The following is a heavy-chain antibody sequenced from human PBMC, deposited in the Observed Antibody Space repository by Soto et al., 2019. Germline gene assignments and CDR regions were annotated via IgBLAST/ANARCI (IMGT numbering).Heavy chain of an antibody. CDR3: AKDVGLAADGTSYFYGMDV. V-gene: IGHV3-33*06. D-gene: IGHD6-13*01. CDR2: IWYDGNNE. J-gene: IGHJ6*02. CDR1: GFTFSSYG. Sequence: QVQLVESGGGVVQPGRSLRLSCAASGFTFSSYGMHWVRQAPGEGLEWVAVIWYDGNNEYYADSVKGRFTISRDNSKNTLYLQMNSLRAEDTAVYYCAKDVGLAADGTSYFYGMDVWGQGTTVSVSS.